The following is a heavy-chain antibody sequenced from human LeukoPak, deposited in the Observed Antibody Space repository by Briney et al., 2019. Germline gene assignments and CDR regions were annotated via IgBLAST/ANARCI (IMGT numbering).Heavy chain of an antibody. CDR1: GFTFTSYT. J-gene: IGHJ4*02. D-gene: IGHD2-21*01. CDR3: ARKSLWFKYYDY. Sequence: GGSLRLSCAASGFTFTSYTMHWVRQPLGQGLEWVAATSYDGGNRYYADYVKGRFTISRDNSNNTLFLQMKSLRPEDTAVYFCARKSLWFKYYDYWGQGIWVTVSS. CDR2: TSYDGGNR. V-gene: IGHV3-30*01.